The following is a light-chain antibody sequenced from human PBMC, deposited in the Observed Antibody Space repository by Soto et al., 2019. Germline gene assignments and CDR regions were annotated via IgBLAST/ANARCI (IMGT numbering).Light chain of an antibody. CDR2: DAY. CDR1: QSISSW. J-gene: IGKJ1*01. V-gene: IGKV1-5*01. CDR3: KQYNSYSLT. Sequence: DIQMTQSPSTLSASVGDRVTITCRASQSISSWLAWYQQKPGKAPKLLIYDAYSLESGVQSRFSGSGSGTEFTLTIRSLQPDDFATYYCKQYNSYSLTFGQGTKVDI.